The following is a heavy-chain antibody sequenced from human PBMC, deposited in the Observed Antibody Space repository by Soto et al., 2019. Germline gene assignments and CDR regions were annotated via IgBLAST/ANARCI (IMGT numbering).Heavy chain of an antibody. D-gene: IGHD2-2*01. CDR2: IRSKANSYAT. J-gene: IGHJ6*02. CDR1: GFTFSGSA. CDR3: TRPGLGYCSSTSCYGRYGMDV. Sequence: PGGSLRLSCAASGFTFSGSAMHWVRQACGKGLEWVGRIRSKANSYATAYAASVKGRFTISRDDSKNTAYLQMNSLKTEDTAVYYCTRPGLGYCSSTSCYGRYGMDVWGQGTTVTVSS. V-gene: IGHV3-73*01.